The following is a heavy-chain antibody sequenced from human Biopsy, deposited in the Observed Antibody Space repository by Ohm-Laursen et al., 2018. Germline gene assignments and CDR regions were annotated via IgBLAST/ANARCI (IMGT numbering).Heavy chain of an antibody. CDR3: AIDRVPRRGVMPVYYYGMDV. J-gene: IGHJ6*02. CDR2: VYYTGST. CDR1: GDSISSYY. D-gene: IGHD2-21*01. Sequence: GTLSLTWPVSGDSISSYYWSWIRQPPGKGLEWIGYVYYTGSTDYNPSLQSRVTISVDTSKNHFSLRLRSVTPADTAIYYCAIDRVPRRGVMPVYYYGMDVWGQGSTVTVSS. V-gene: IGHV4-59*01.